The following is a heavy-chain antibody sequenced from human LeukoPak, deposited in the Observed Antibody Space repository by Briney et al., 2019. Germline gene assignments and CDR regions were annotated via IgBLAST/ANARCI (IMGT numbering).Heavy chain of an antibody. D-gene: IGHD3-22*01. V-gene: IGHV3-23*01. CDR1: GFTFSSYG. Sequence: PGGSLRLSCAASGFTFSSYGMSWVRQAPGKGLEWVSAISGSGRSTYYADSVKGRFTISRGNSKNTLYLQMNSLRAEDTAAYYCAKNARSTLFLQGSYYYHYMDVWGKGTTVTISS. CDR3: AKNARSTLFLQGSYYYHYMDV. J-gene: IGHJ6*03. CDR2: ISGSGRST.